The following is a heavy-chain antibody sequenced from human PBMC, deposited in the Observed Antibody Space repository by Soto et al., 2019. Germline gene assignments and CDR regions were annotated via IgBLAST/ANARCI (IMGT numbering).Heavy chain of an antibody. CDR2: ILNDASGH. Sequence: QVQLVESGGGVVQPGPSLRLSCEASGFTFSRHGMHWVRQTPGKGLEWLAVILNDASGHWYADSVKGRFTISRDNFENTLYLQMNGLRLEDTAMYYCARDDDYPDNGFDYWGQGTLVTVSS. D-gene: IGHD4-17*01. CDR1: GFTFSRHG. J-gene: IGHJ4*02. CDR3: ARDDDYPDNGFDY. V-gene: IGHV3-33*01.